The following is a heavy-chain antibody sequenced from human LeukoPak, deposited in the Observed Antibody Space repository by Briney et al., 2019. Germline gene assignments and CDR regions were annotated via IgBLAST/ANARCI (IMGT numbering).Heavy chain of an antibody. Sequence: ASVKVSCKASGYTFTSYYMHWVRQAPGQGLEWMGIINPSGGSTSYAQKFQGRVTMTRDMSTSTVYMELSSLRSEDTAVYYCARDRSRGLLRSHYYYYMDVWGKGTTVTVSS. V-gene: IGHV1-46*01. D-gene: IGHD3-10*01. CDR2: INPSGGST. CDR3: ARDRSRGLLRSHYYYYMDV. J-gene: IGHJ6*03. CDR1: GYTFTSYY.